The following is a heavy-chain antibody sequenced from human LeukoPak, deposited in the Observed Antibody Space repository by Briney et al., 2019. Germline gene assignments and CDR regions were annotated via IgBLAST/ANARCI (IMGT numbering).Heavy chain of an antibody. D-gene: IGHD3-10*01. CDR2: IYTNENT. CDR3: VRQAYYSESGSWTGFDY. Sequence: PSETLSLTCTVSGGSISGYYWSWIRQLPGKGLQWIGYIYTNENTKYSPSLQSRVTMSVDTPKNQFSLKLTSVTAADMAVYYCVRQAYYSESGSWTGFDYWGQGTLVPVSS. V-gene: IGHV4-4*09. CDR1: GGSISGYY. J-gene: IGHJ4*02.